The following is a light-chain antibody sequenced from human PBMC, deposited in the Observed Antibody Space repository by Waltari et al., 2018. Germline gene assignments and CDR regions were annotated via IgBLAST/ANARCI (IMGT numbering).Light chain of an antibody. J-gene: IGLJ3*02. Sequence: SYELTQPPSVSVSPGQTASITSSGDKLGDKYVCWYRQRPGQSPVLVIYQDNRRHSGLPELFSASNSGNTASLIISGTQAMDEADYYCQACDNAIALFGGGTKLTVL. CDR2: QDN. CDR1: KLGDKY. V-gene: IGLV3-1*01. CDR3: QACDNAIAL.